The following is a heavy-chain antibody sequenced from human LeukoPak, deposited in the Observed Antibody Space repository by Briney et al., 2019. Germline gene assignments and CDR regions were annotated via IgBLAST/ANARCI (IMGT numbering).Heavy chain of an antibody. J-gene: IGHJ4*02. CDR2: IRSKAYGGTT. V-gene: IGHV3-49*04. CDR3: TRVLLWFGELSFDY. Sequence: GGSLRLSCTASGFTFGDYAMSWVRQAPGKGLEWVGFIRSKAYGGTTEYAASVKGRFTISRDDSKSIAYLQMNSLKTEDTAVYYCTRVLLWFGELSFDYWGQGTLVTVSS. D-gene: IGHD3-10*01. CDR1: GFTFGDYA.